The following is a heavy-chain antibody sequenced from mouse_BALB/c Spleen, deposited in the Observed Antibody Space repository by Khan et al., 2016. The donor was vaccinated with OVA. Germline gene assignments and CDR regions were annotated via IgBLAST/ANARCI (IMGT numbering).Heavy chain of an antibody. V-gene: IGHV14-3*02. CDR2: IDPSNGNT. D-gene: IGHD2-3*01. Sequence: VQLKESGAELVKSGATVKLSCTASGFNIKDTYMYWLNQSPEQGLEWIGSIDPSNGNTKYDPNLQGQVTITADTSSNTVYLQLSSLTSEDTAVYYCAEMARKWGQGTPLTVSA. CDR1: GFNIKDTY. CDR3: AEMARK. J-gene: IGHJ2*01.